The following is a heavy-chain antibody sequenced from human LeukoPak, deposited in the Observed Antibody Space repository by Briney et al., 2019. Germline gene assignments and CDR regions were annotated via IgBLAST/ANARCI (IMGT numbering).Heavy chain of an antibody. CDR3: ARAHDSGYYYGFDY. V-gene: IGHV3-66*01. J-gene: IGHJ4*02. Sequence: GGSLRLSCAASGFTVSRNYMIWVRQAPGEGLEWVSLIYSGGNTYYADSVKGRFTISRDSSKNTLYLQMNSLRAEDTAVYYCARAHDSGYYYGFDYWGQGTLVTVSS. D-gene: IGHD3-22*01. CDR1: GFTVSRNY. CDR2: IYSGGNT.